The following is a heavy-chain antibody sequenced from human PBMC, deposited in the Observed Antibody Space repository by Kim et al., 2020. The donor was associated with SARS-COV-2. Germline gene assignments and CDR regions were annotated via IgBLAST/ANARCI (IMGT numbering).Heavy chain of an antibody. CDR3: ARDGSRSGGVYQYNWFDP. D-gene: IGHD2-8*02. Sequence: SVKVSCKASGGTFSSYAISWVRQAPGQGLEWMGGIIPIFGTANYAQKFQGRVTITADESTSTAYMELSSLRSEDTAVYYCARDGSRSGGVYQYNWFDPWGQGTLVTVSS. CDR2: IIPIFGTA. V-gene: IGHV1-69*13. J-gene: IGHJ5*02. CDR1: GGTFSSYA.